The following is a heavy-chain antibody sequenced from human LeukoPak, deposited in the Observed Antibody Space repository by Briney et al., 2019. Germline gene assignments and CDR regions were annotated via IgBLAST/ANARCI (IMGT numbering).Heavy chain of an antibody. CDR1: GGSISNSIYY. CDR3: ARASGSYSFRRFDP. V-gene: IGHV4-39*01. Sequence: SETLSLTCTVSGGSISNSIYYWGWIRQPPGKGLEWIGSIYYTGTTYYNPSLKSRVTISVDTSKSQFSLKLSSVTAADTAVYYCARASGSYSFRRFDPWGQGTLVTVSS. D-gene: IGHD1-26*01. J-gene: IGHJ5*02. CDR2: IYYTGTT.